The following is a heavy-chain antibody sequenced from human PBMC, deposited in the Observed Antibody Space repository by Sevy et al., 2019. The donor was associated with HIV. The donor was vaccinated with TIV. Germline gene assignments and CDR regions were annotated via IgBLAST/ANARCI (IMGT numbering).Heavy chain of an antibody. CDR3: ARDGIRRDYYHGMDV. J-gene: IGHJ6*02. Sequence: SETLSLTCTVSGDSISSGNHWWSWIRQPAGKGLEWIGRIYTSGRTIYNRVLRSRVTMSVDTSTNQFFLNLNSVTAADTAVYYCARDGIRRDYYHGMDVWGQGTTVTVSS. V-gene: IGHV4-61*02. CDR2: IYTSGRT. CDR1: GDSISSGNHW. D-gene: IGHD1-26*01.